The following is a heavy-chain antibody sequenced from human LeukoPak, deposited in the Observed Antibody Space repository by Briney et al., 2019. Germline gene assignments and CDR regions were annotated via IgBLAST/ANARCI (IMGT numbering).Heavy chain of an antibody. D-gene: IGHD4-17*01. CDR3: AVSTVTTTSWFDP. V-gene: IGHV4-34*01. CDR2: INHSGST. J-gene: IGHJ5*02. Sequence: SETLSLTCAVYGGSFSGYYWSWIRQPPGKGLEWIGEINHSGSTNYNPSLKSRVTISVDTSKNQFSLKLSSVTAADTAVYYCAVSTVTTTSWFDPWGQGTLVTVSS. CDR1: GGSFSGYY.